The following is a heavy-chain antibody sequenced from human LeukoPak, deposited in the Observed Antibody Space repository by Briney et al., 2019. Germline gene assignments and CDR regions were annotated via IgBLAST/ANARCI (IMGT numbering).Heavy chain of an antibody. CDR1: GFTFSSYW. CDR2: IKQDGSEK. CDR3: ARSITIFALDV. Sequence: GGPLRLSCAASGFTFSSYWMSWVRQAPGKGLEWVANIKQDGSEKYYVDSVKGRFTISRDNAKNSLYLQMNSLRAEDTAVYYCARSITIFALDVWGQGTTVTVSS. J-gene: IGHJ6*02. D-gene: IGHD3-3*01. V-gene: IGHV3-7*01.